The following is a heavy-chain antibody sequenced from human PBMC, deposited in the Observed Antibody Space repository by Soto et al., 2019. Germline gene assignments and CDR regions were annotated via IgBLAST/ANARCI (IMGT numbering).Heavy chain of an antibody. Sequence: EVQLLESGGGLVQPGGSLRLSCAASGFTFRSYAMSWVRQAPGKGLEWVSGISGNGGSTYYADSVKGRFIISRDNSKRTLYLQMNSLRVEDTAVYYCAREVSSGWCWGDCYSGDKNYFDYWGQGTLVTVSS. D-gene: IGHD2-21*02. J-gene: IGHJ4*02. CDR2: ISGNGGST. V-gene: IGHV3-23*01. CDR3: AREVSSGWCWGDCYSGDKNYFDY. CDR1: GFTFRSYA.